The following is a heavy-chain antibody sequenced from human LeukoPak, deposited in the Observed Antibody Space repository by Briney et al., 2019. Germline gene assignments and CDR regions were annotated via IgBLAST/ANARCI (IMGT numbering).Heavy chain of an antibody. J-gene: IGHJ6*03. D-gene: IGHD5-18*01. Sequence: ASVKVSCKASGYTFTGYYMHWVRQAPGQGFEWMGWINPNSGGTNYAQKFQGRVTMTRDTSISTAYMELSRLRSDDTAVYYCARDRTAMATGYYYYYSMDVWAKGPRSPSL. CDR3: ARDRTAMATGYYYYYSMDV. CDR2: INPNSGGT. V-gene: IGHV1-2*02. CDR1: GYTFTGYY.